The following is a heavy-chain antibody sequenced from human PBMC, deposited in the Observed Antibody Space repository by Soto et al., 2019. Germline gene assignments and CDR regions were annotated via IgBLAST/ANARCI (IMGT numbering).Heavy chain of an antibody. V-gene: IGHV3-74*01. Sequence: EVQLVESGGGLVQPGGSLRLSCAASGFTFSSNWMHWVRQGPGKGLVWVSRIDKDGSSRDYADSVKGRFTISRDNAKNTLYLEMSSLRAEDTAVYYCATGSGWYSPDYWGQGTLVTVST. CDR3: ATGSGWYSPDY. CDR1: GFTFSSNW. D-gene: IGHD6-19*01. J-gene: IGHJ4*02. CDR2: IDKDGSSR.